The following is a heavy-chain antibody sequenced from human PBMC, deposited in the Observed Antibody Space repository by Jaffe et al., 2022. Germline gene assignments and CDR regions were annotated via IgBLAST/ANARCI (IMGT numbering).Heavy chain of an antibody. D-gene: IGHD2-21*01. CDR1: GFTFRNFA. J-gene: IGHJ4*02. V-gene: IGHV3-23*01. CDR2: ISGLIGTT. CDR3: AKADRQTCFGVECYYFDS. Sequence: EVQLLESGGDLVQPGGSLRLSCAASGFTFRNFAMSWVRQAPGKRLEWVSTISGLIGTTWYAASVKGRFTISRDDSQNTLYLQMTSLRVEDTAVYYCAKADRQTCFGVECYYFDSWGQATLVTVSS.